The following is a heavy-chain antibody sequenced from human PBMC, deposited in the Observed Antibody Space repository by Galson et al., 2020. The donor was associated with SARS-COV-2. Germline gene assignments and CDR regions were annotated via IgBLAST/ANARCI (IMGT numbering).Heavy chain of an antibody. J-gene: IGHJ3*01. CDR2: VNGGNGDT. V-gene: IGHV1-3*01. CDR3: ARDLPVTTVTRAFDV. D-gene: IGHD4-17*01. Sequence: ASVKVSCKASGYSFTSNVMNWVRPAPGQGPEWMGWVNGGNGDTKYSPKFQDRITLTRDISASTSYMELSSLTSEDTAVYYCARDLPVTTVTRAFDVWGQGTIVSVSS. CDR1: GYSFTSNV.